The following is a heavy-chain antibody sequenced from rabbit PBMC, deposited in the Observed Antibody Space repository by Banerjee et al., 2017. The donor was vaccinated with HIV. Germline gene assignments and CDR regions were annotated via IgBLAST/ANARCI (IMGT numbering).Heavy chain of an antibody. J-gene: IGHJ4*01. CDR1: GVSFSVSSY. Sequence: QEQLVESGGGLVQPEGSLTLTCKASGVSFSVSSYMCWVRQAPGKGLEWIACIEAGTSGFTYFANWAKGRFTISMTSSTTVTLQMTSLTAADTATYFCARDLDGVIGWNFGWWGPGTLVTVS. CDR2: IEAGTSGFT. D-gene: IGHD4-1*01. CDR3: ARDLDGVIGWNFGW. V-gene: IGHV1S45*01.